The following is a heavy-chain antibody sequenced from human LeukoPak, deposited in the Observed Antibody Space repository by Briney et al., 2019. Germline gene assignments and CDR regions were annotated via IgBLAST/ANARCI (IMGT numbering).Heavy chain of an antibody. J-gene: IGHJ3*02. CDR1: GGSFSAYY. Sequence: SETLSLTCGVYGGSFSAYYWNWIRQAPGKGLEWIGEINFSGNTNNNPSLKNRVTISVDASKNQFSLKVRSVTAADTAVYYCARVAADGTDPGAFDIWGQGTVVTVSS. D-gene: IGHD1/OR15-1a*01. CDR2: INFSGNT. V-gene: IGHV4-34*01. CDR3: ARVAADGTDPGAFDI.